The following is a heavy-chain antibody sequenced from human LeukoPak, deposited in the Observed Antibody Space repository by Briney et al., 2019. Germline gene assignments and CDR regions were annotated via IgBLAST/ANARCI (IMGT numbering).Heavy chain of an antibody. V-gene: IGHV4-39*01. Sequence: KPSETLSLTCTVSGGSISSSSYYWGWIRQPPGKGLEWIGSIYYSGSTYYNPSLKSRVTISVDTSKSQFSLKLSSVTAADTAVYYCARRDAVAGTGGFDYWGQGTLVTVSS. J-gene: IGHJ4*02. CDR2: IYYSGST. CDR3: ARRDAVAGTGGFDY. D-gene: IGHD6-19*01. CDR1: GGSISSSSYY.